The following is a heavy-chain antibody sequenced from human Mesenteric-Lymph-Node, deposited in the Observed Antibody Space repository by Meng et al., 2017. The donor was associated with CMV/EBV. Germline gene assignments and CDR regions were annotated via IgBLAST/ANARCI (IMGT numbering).Heavy chain of an antibody. CDR2: IYYSGSTY. CDR3: ARHSDLFITNFDY. D-gene: IGHD3-22*01. J-gene: IGHJ4*02. V-gene: IGHV4-39*01. Sequence: QLQLQESGPGLVKPSETMSRTCTVSGGSISSSSYYWGWIRQHPGKGLEWIGYIYYSGSTYYYNPSLKSRVTISVDTSKNQFSLMFISVTAANTAVYYCARHSDLFITNFDYWGQGTLVTVSS. CDR1: GGSISSSSYY.